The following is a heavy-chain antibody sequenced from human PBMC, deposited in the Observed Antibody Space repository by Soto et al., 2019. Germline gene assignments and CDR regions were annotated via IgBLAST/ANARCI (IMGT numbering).Heavy chain of an antibody. V-gene: IGHV4-59*08. CDR2: IYYSGST. Sequence: QVQLQESGPGLVKPSETLSLTCTVSGGSISSYYWSWIRQPPGKGLEWIGYIYYSGSTNYNPSLKSRVTISVDTSKNQFSLKLSSVTAADTAVYYCARLRRVSMVPDTIFGVDKYKRVGAFDIWGQGTMVTVSS. J-gene: IGHJ3*02. CDR1: GGSISSYY. D-gene: IGHD3-3*01. CDR3: ARLRRVSMVPDTIFGVDKYKRVGAFDI.